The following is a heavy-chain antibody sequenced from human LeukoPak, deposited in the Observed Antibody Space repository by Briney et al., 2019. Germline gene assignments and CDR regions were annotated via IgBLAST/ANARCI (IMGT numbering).Heavy chain of an antibody. V-gene: IGHV3-7*01. Sequence: PGGSLRLSCVASGFTFSSYWLTWVRQSPGKGLEWVANIKEDGSETYYADSVKGRFTISRDNSKNTLYVQMNSLRAEDTAVYYCARGPSGYHNTGGQGTLVTVSS. CDR2: IKEDGSET. J-gene: IGHJ4*02. D-gene: IGHD5-12*01. CDR1: GFTFSSYW. CDR3: ARGPSGYHNT.